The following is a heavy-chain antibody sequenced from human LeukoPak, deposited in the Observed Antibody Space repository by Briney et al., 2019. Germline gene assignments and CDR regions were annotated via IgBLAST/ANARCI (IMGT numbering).Heavy chain of an antibody. D-gene: IGHD2-21*01. Sequence: PGGSLRLSCAPSGFTFSSNYMSWVRQAPGKGLEWVSVIYSGGSTYYADSVKGRFTISRDNSKNTLYLQMNSLRAEDTAVYYCARDQNCGGDCYGFDYWGQGTLVTVSS. CDR1: GFTFSSNY. J-gene: IGHJ4*02. V-gene: IGHV3-66*02. CDR3: ARDQNCGGDCYGFDY. CDR2: IYSGGST.